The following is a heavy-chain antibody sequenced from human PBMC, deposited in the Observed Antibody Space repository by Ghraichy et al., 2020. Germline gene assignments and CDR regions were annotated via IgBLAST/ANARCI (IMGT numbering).Heavy chain of an antibody. D-gene: IGHD5-24*01. CDR3: ARGLDGSYHNWFDP. V-gene: IGHV3-53*01. CDR1: GFAVTSNY. Sequence: LSLTCAASGFAVTSNYMTWVRQAPGKGLEWVSLIYIDGSAYYADSVKGRFTISRDNSKNTLYLQMNSLRAEDTSVYYYARGLDGSYHNWFDPWGQGTLVTVSS. J-gene: IGHJ5*02. CDR2: IYIDGSA.